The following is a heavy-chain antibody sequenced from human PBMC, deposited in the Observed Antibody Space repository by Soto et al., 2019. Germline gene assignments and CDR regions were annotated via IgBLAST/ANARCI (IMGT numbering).Heavy chain of an antibody. J-gene: IGHJ6*02. V-gene: IGHV4-34*01. Sequence: SETLSLTCAVYGESLSAYYCTWIRQPPWKGLEWIGEINQSGSTNYNPSLKSRVTMSADTSKKHFSLKVTSVTAADTAVYYCARGTVYVPFLFPCLDVWGQGTTVTVSS. D-gene: IGHD3-10*02. CDR3: ARGTVYVPFLFPCLDV. CDR1: GESLSAYY. CDR2: INQSGST.